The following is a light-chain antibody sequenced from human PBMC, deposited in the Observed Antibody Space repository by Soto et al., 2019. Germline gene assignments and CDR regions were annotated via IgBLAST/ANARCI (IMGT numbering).Light chain of an antibody. Sequence: QSALTQPPSASGSPGQSVTISCSGTSTNVGGNNYVSWYQQHPAKAPKLMIYEVNKRPSGVPDRFCASKSGNTASLTVCGLQAEDEADYYCSSYGGNNNVVFGGGTKLTVL. CDR1: STNVGGNNY. J-gene: IGLJ2*01. CDR3: SSYGGNNNVV. CDR2: EVN. V-gene: IGLV2-8*01.